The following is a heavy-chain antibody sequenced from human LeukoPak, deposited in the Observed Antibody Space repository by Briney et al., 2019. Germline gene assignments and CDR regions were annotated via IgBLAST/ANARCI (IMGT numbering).Heavy chain of an antibody. CDR1: GFTFSSYS. D-gene: IGHD3-22*01. Sequence: GGSLRLSCAASGFTFSSYSMNWVRQAPGKGLEWVSYISSSSSTIYYADSVKGRFTIFRDNAKNSLYLQMNSLRAEDTAVYYCARGRLDYYDSSGYDSLGYWGQGTLVTVSS. CDR2: ISSSSSTI. V-gene: IGHV3-48*04. J-gene: IGHJ4*02. CDR3: ARGRLDYYDSSGYDSLGY.